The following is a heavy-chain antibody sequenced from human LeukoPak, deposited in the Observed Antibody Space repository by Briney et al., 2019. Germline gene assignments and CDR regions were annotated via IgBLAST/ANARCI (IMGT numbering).Heavy chain of an antibody. V-gene: IGHV4-59*01. J-gene: IGHJ4*02. CDR1: GNSISSFF. CDR3: ARDLELERNRWNYFES. CDR2: MHYSGDS. D-gene: IGHD1-1*01. Sequence: SETLSLTCTVSGNSISSFFWSWIRQPPGKGLEWIGSMHYSGDSKYNPSLRSRVSLSIDTSRQQFSLRLSSVTAADTAVYYCARDLELERNRWNYFESWGQGALVTVSS.